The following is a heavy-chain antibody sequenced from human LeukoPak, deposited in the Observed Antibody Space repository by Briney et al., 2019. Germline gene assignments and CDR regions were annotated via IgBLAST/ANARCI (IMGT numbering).Heavy chain of an antibody. J-gene: IGHJ4*02. V-gene: IGHV3-7*02. D-gene: IGHD1-7*01. CDR3: ATAGNYRFDY. CDR1: GFTFSSYW. Sequence: PGGSLRLSCVASGFTFSSYWMSWVRQAPGKGLEWVANINQDGTQNYYVDSVKGRFTISRDNAKNTLYLQMNSLRAEDTAVYYCATAGNYRFDYWGQGTLVTVSS. CDR2: INQDGTQN.